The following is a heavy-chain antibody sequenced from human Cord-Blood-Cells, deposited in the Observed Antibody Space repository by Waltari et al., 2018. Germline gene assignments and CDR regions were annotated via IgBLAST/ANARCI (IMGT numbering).Heavy chain of an antibody. CDR3: ARHSSSWYFDY. CDR2: IYYSAST. D-gene: IGHD6-13*01. V-gene: IGHV4-39*01. Sequence: QLQLQESGPGLVKPSEPLSLTCTVSGGSISSSSYYWGWIRQPPGKGLEWIGSIYYSASTYYNPSLKSRVTISVDTSKNQFSLKLSSVTAADTAVYYCARHSSSWYFDYWGQGTLVTVSS. J-gene: IGHJ4*02. CDR1: GGSISSSSYY.